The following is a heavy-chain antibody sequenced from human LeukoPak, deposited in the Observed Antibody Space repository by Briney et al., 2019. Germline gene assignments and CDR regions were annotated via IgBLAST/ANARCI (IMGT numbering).Heavy chain of an antibody. Sequence: TGGSLRLSCAASGFTFSIFTMSWVRQAPGKGLEWVSAINGGSVSTYYADSVKGRFTISRDNSRNTLYLQMNSLRAEDTAVYYCAKARSSSRDDCWGQGTLVTVSS. CDR2: INGGSVST. CDR1: GFTFSIFT. V-gene: IGHV3-23*01. CDR3: AKARSSSRDDC. J-gene: IGHJ4*02.